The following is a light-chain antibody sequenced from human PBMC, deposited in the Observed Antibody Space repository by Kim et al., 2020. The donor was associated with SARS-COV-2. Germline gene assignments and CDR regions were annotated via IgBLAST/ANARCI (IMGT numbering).Light chain of an antibody. Sequence: LSPGERATLSCRASQSVSSSYLAWDQQKPGQAPRLLIYGASRRATGIPDRFSGSGSGTDFTLTISRLEPEDFAVYYCQQYGSSTTFGQGTKVEIK. CDR2: GAS. V-gene: IGKV3-20*01. CDR1: QSVSSSY. CDR3: QQYGSSTT. J-gene: IGKJ1*01.